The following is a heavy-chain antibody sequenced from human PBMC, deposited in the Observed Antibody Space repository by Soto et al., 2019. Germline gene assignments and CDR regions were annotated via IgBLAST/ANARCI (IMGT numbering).Heavy chain of an antibody. CDR3: AKVRADYYDSSGPIDY. CDR1: GFTFSSYV. J-gene: IGHJ4*02. V-gene: IGHV3-23*01. Sequence: EVQLLESGGGLVQPGGSLRLSCAASGFTFSSYVMSWVRQAPGKGLEWVSAISGSGGSTYYGDSVKGRFTISRDNSKKTLYLQMNSLRSEDTAVSYCAKVRADYYDSSGPIDYWCQGTLVTVSS. D-gene: IGHD3-22*01. CDR2: ISGSGGST.